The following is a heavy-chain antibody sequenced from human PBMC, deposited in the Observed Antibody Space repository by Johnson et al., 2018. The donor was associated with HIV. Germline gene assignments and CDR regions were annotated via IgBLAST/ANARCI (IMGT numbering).Heavy chain of an antibody. V-gene: IGHV3-73*01. CDR3: ARDRVDEGVVFDI. Sequence: VQLVESGGGLVQRGGSLKLSCAASGFTFSGSAMHWVRQASGKGLEWVGRIRSKANSYATAHAASVKGRFTISRDDSKNTAYLQMNSLKTEDTAVYYWARDRVDEGVVFDIWGQGKMVTVSS. D-gene: IGHD2-8*01. CDR2: IRSKANSYAT. CDR1: GFTFSGSA. J-gene: IGHJ3*02.